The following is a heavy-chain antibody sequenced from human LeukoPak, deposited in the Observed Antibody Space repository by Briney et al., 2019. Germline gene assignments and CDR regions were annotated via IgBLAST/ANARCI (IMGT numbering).Heavy chain of an antibody. D-gene: IGHD3-3*01. V-gene: IGHV3-23*01. CDR1: GFTFSSNV. Sequence: GGSLRLSCVASGFTFSSNVMIWVRQAPGKGLEWVSSIPASGGSTYYADSVQGRFTISRDNSKRTLFLQMNSLRAEDTAFYYCAKAELGVDTFFDYWGQGTLVTVSS. J-gene: IGHJ4*02. CDR2: IPASGGST. CDR3: AKAELGVDTFFDY.